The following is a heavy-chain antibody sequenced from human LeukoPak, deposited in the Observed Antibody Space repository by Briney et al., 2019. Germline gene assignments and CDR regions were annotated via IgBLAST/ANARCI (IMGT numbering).Heavy chain of an antibody. J-gene: IGHJ5*02. CDR2: INPNSGGT. Sequence: ASVKVSCKASGYTFTGYYMHWVRQAPGQGLEWMGWINPNSGGTNYTQKFQGRVTMTRDTSISTAYMELSRLRSDDTAVYYCARGEVAATTPLNWFDPWGQGTLVTVSS. V-gene: IGHV1-2*02. CDR1: GYTFTGYY. CDR3: ARGEVAATTPLNWFDP. D-gene: IGHD2-15*01.